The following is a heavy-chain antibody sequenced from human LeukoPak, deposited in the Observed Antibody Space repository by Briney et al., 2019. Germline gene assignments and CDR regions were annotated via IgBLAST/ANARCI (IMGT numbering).Heavy chain of an antibody. CDR3: ARGAGTLDY. CDR2: INHSGST. V-gene: IGHV4-34*01. Sequence: SETLSLTCTVSGGSLSTSYWSWIRQPPGKGLEWIGEINHSGSTNYNPSLKSRVTISVDTSKNQFSLKLSSVTAADTAVYYCARGAGTLDYWGQGTLVTVSS. CDR1: GGSLSTSY. D-gene: IGHD1-26*01. J-gene: IGHJ4*02.